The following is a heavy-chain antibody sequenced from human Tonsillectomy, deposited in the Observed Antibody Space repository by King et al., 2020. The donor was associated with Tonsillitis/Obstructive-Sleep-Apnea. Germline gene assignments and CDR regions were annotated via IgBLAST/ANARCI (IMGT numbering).Heavy chain of an antibody. CDR1: RYTFTSYY. V-gene: IGHV1-46*01. CDR3: ARAIVGSNDGFDY. CDR2: IDPSGGST. Sequence: QLVQSGAEVKKPGASVKLSCKASRYTFTSYYIHWVRQAPGQGLEWMGIIDPSGGSTSYTQKFRGRVTMTRDTSTRTLYMELSSLRSEDTAVYYCARAIVGSNDGFDYWGQGTLVTVSS. J-gene: IGHJ4*02. D-gene: IGHD1-26*01.